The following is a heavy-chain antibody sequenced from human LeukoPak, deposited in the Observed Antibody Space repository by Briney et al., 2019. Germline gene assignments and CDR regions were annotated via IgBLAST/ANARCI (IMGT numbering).Heavy chain of an antibody. CDR3: ARSPPYGDLGAFDI. CDR2: IYYSGST. D-gene: IGHD4-17*01. V-gene: IGHV4-59*01. CDR1: GGSISSYY. J-gene: IGHJ3*02. Sequence: SETLSLTCTVSGGSISSYYWSWIRQPPGKGLEWIGYIYYSGSTNYNPSLKSRVTISVDTSKNQFSLKLSSVTAADTAVYYCARSPPYGDLGAFDIWCQGTMVTVSS.